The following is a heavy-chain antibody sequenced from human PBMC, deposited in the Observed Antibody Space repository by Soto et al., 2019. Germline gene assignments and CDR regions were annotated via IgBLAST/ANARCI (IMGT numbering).Heavy chain of an antibody. CDR1: GGSISISSVY. Sequence: SETLSLTCTVSGGSISISSVYWGWVRQPPGKGLEWIGTIYYSGSTYYNPSLQSRLTISVEASRDQFSLKLTSVTAADTAVYYCARQTRTYGPEAFDIWGQGTMVTVSS. J-gene: IGHJ3*02. CDR2: IYYSGST. V-gene: IGHV4-39*01. CDR3: ARQTRTYGPEAFDI. D-gene: IGHD4-17*01.